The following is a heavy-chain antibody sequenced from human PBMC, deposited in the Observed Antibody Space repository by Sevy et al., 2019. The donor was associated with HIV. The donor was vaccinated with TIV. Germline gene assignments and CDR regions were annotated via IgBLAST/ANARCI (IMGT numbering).Heavy chain of an antibody. J-gene: IGHJ6*02. CDR3: ARDSVVAATYYGMDV. D-gene: IGHD2-15*01. CDR2: INSDGSST. CDR1: GFTFSSYW. V-gene: IGHV3-74*01. Sequence: GGSLRLSCAASGFTFSSYWMHWVRQAPGKGLVWVSRINSDGSSTSYADSVKGRFTISRDNAKSTLYLQMNSLRVEDTAVYYCARDSVVAATYYGMDVWGQGTTVTVSS.